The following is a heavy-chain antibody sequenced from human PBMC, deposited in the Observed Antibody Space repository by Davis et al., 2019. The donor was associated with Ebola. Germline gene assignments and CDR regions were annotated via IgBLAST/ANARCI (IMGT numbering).Heavy chain of an antibody. D-gene: IGHD6-6*01. CDR3: VRDEGSSSSLYYYGMDV. J-gene: IGHJ6*02. CDR1: GFTFSSYG. CDR2: IWYDGSNK. Sequence: GESLKISCAASGFTFSSYGMHWVRQAPGKGLEWVAVIWYDGSNKYYADSVKGRFTISRDNSKNTLYLQMNSLRAEDTAVYYCVRDEGSSSSLYYYGMDVWGQGTTVTVSS. V-gene: IGHV3-33*01.